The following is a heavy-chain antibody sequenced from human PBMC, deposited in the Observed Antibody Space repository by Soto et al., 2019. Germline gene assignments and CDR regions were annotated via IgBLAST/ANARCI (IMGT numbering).Heavy chain of an antibody. V-gene: IGHV1-18*01. CDR3: AREGVAPYYYYGMDV. CDR1: GYTFTRSG. Sequence: QVQLVQSGAEVKKPGASVKVSCKASGYTFTRSGISWVRQAPGQGPEWMGWINSYNGDTNYAQTFQGRVTMTTDTSTSTAYMELRSLRSDDTAVYYCAREGVAPYYYYGMDVWGQGTPVTVSS. J-gene: IGHJ6*02. D-gene: IGHD5-12*01. CDR2: INSYNGDT.